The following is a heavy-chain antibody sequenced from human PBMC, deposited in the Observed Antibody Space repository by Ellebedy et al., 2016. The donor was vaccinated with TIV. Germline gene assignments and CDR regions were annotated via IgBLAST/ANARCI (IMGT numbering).Heavy chain of an antibody. D-gene: IGHD2-15*01. V-gene: IGHV4-59*12. J-gene: IGHJ5*02. CDR1: GGSISSYY. CDR2: IYYSGST. Sequence: SETLSLXXTVSGGSISSYYWSWIRQPPGKGLEWIGYIYYSGSTNYNPSLKSRVTISVDTSKNQFSLKLSSVTAADTAVYYCARVVVVVAATLGWFDPWGQGTLVTVSS. CDR3: ARVVVVVAATLGWFDP.